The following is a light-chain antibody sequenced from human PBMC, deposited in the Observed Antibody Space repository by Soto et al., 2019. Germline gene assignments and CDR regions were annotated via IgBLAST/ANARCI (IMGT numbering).Light chain of an antibody. CDR2: DAS. J-gene: IGKJ4*01. Sequence: IVLTQSPATLSLSPGERATLSCRASQSVSTYLAWYQQKGGQAHRLLIYDASSRATGIPARFSGSGSGTDFTITISNLEHEDFAVYYCQHRSDWPTFGGGTTVEIK. CDR3: QHRSDWPT. CDR1: QSVSTY. V-gene: IGKV3-11*01.